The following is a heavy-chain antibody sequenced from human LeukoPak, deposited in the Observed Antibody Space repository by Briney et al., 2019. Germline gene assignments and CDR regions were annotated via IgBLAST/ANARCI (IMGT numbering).Heavy chain of an antibody. V-gene: IGHV4-59*01. D-gene: IGHD1-1*01. Sequence: PSETLSLTCTVSGGSISSYYWSWIRQPPGKGLEWFGYIYYSGSTNYNPSLKSRVTISVDTSKNQFSLKLSSVTAADTAVYYCVRVPNPKGVSGFDPWGQGTLVTVSS. CDR2: IYYSGST. CDR1: GGSISSYY. CDR3: VRVPNPKGVSGFDP. J-gene: IGHJ5*02.